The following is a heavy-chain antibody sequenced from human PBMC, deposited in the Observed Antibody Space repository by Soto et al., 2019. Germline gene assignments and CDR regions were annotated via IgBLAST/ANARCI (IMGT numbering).Heavy chain of an antibody. Sequence: PSEALSLICTVSGDSVTSGDYYWSWIRQPPGKGLEWIGYIYYSGNTNYSPSLKSRVAISLDTSHNQFSLKLSSVTAADTAVYFCARIPVDTYMTYWFDPWGQGTLVTVSS. D-gene: IGHD5-18*01. J-gene: IGHJ5*01. CDR3: ARIPVDTYMTYWFDP. CDR1: GDSVTSGDYY. CDR2: IYYSGNT. V-gene: IGHV4-61*08.